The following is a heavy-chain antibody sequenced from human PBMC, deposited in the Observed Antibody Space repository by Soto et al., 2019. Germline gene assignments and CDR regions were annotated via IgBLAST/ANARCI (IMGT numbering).Heavy chain of an antibody. D-gene: IGHD2-15*01. CDR2: IKQDGSEK. V-gene: IGHV3-7*03. Sequence: EVQLVESGGGLVQPGGSLRLSCAASGFTFSSYWMSWVRQAPGKGLEWVANIKQDGSEKYYVDSVKGRFTISRDNAKNSLYLQMNSLRAEDTAVYYCASYDCSGGSCQRFDYWGQGTLVTVSS. J-gene: IGHJ4*02. CDR1: GFTFSSYW. CDR3: ASYDCSGGSCQRFDY.